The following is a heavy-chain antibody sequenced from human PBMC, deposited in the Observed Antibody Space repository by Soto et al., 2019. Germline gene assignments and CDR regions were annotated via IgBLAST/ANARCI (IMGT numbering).Heavy chain of an antibody. Sequence: PSESLSLTCTVSVGSISSGDYYWSWIRQPPGKGLEWIGYIYYSGSTYYNPSLKSRVTISVDTSKNQFSLKLSSVTAADTAVYYCARYSYGPSRGAFDIWGQGTMVTVSS. J-gene: IGHJ3*02. CDR3: ARYSYGPSRGAFDI. CDR1: VGSISSGDYY. CDR2: IYYSGST. V-gene: IGHV4-30-4*01. D-gene: IGHD5-18*01.